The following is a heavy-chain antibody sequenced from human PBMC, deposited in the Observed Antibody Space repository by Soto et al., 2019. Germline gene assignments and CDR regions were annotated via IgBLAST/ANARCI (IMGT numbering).Heavy chain of an antibody. CDR2: ITWNSGSK. V-gene: IGHV3-9*01. CDR1: GFTFDDYA. Sequence: DVQLVESGGGLVQPGRSLRLSCAASGFTFDDYAMHWVRQPPGKGLEWVSGITWNSGSKDYADSVKGRFTISRDNRKHSLYLQMNSLRGEDTALYYCTTTYPNDDSRVVAYWGQGTLVTVSS. D-gene: IGHD1-1*01. CDR3: TTTYPNDDSRVVAY. J-gene: IGHJ4*02.